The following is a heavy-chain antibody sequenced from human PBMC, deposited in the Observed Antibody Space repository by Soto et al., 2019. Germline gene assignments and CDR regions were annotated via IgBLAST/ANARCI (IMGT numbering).Heavy chain of an antibody. CDR2: ISAYNGNT. Sequence: VKVSCKASGYTFTSYGISWVRQAPGQGLEWMGWISAYNGNTNYAQKLQGRVTMTTDTSTSTAYMELRSLRSDDTAVYYCAREGRATPPYYYYYGMDVWGQGTTVTVSS. CDR3: AREGRATPPYYYYYGMDV. V-gene: IGHV1-18*01. D-gene: IGHD1-26*01. CDR1: GYTFTSYG. J-gene: IGHJ6*02.